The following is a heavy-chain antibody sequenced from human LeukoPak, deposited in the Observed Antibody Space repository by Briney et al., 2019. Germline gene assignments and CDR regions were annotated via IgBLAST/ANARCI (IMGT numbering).Heavy chain of an antibody. CDR1: EFTFSNYN. D-gene: IGHD3-22*01. CDR3: AKDSNYYDSSGYQMGAFDI. Sequence: GGSLRLSCAASEFTFSNYNMNWVRQAPGKGLEWVSAISGSGGSTYYADSVKGRFTISRDNSKNTLYLQMNSLRAEDTAVYYCAKDSNYYDSSGYQMGAFDIWGQGTMVTVSS. V-gene: IGHV3-23*01. CDR2: ISGSGGST. J-gene: IGHJ3*02.